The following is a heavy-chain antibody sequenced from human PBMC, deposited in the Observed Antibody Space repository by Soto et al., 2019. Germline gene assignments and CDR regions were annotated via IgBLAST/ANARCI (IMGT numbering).Heavy chain of an antibody. J-gene: IGHJ6*02. CDR2: ISYDGSNK. CDR3: AKGGGYNSASGYYYYGMDV. Sequence: PGGSLRLSCAASGFTFSSYGMHWVRQAPGKGLEWVAVISYDGSNKYYADSVKGRFTISRDNSKNTLYLQMNSLRAEDTAVYYCAKGGGYNSASGYYYYGMDVWGQGTTVTVSS. D-gene: IGHD5-12*01. CDR1: GFTFSSYG. V-gene: IGHV3-30*18.